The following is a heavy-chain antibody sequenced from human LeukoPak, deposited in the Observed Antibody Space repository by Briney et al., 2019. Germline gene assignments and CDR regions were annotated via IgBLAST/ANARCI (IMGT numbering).Heavy chain of an antibody. Sequence: GASVKVSCKASGYTFTSYGISWVRQAPGQGLEWMGLISAYNGNTNYAQKLQGRVTMTTDTSTSTAYMELRSLRSDDTAVYCCARDRGITMVRGVIDYWGQGTLVTVSS. CDR1: GYTFTSYG. V-gene: IGHV1-18*04. CDR2: ISAYNGNT. D-gene: IGHD3-10*01. J-gene: IGHJ4*02. CDR3: ARDRGITMVRGVIDY.